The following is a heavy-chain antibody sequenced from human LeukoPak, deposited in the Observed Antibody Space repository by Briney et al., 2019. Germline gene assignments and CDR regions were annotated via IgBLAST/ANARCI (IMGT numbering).Heavy chain of an antibody. CDR1: GFTVSSNY. V-gene: IGHV3-66*01. J-gene: IGHJ4*02. CDR3: ARGCSGGSCLFYH. Sequence: PGGSLRLSCAASGFTVSSNYMSWVRQAPGKGLEWVSVIYSGGSTYYADSVKGRFTISRDNSKNTLYLPMNSLRAEDTAVYYCARGCSGGSCLFYHWGQGTLVTVSS. D-gene: IGHD2-15*01. CDR2: IYSGGST.